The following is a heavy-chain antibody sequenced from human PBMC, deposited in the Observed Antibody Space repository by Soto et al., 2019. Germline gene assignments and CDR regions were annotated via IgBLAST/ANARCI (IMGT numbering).Heavy chain of an antibody. J-gene: IGHJ5*02. CDR3: ARVGSSWYAWFEP. CDR2: IYHSGST. V-gene: IGHV4-39*07. Sequence: PSETLSLTCSVFGDSIRSAHYFWGWVRQPPGKGLEWIGCIYHSGSTFYDPSLKSRVTISVDTSKNQFSLKLSSVTAADTAVYYCARVGSSWYAWFEPWGQGTLVTVSS. CDR1: GDSIRSAHYF. D-gene: IGHD6-13*01.